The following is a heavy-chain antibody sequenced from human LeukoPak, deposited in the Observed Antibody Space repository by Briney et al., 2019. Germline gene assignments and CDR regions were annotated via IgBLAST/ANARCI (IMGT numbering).Heavy chain of an antibody. J-gene: IGHJ4*02. CDR3: TREMPATIVLPFDF. Sequence: GGSLRLSCVVSGFSFSDAWMSWVRQAPGKGLEWVGRIRSNAAGGTVEYAAPVKGRFIISRDDSKDTLHLQMNSPKTEDTAVYYCTREMPATIVLPFDFWGQGTLVTVST. D-gene: IGHD5-12*01. CDR2: IRSNAAGGTV. CDR1: GFSFSDAW. V-gene: IGHV3-15*01.